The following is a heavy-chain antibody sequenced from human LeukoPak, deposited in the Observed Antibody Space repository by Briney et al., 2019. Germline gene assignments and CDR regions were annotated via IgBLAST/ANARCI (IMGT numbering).Heavy chain of an antibody. CDR3: ARRGSGWYEY. J-gene: IGHJ4*02. V-gene: IGHV5-51*01. Sequence: RGESLKISCKGSGYSFTNYWIGWVRQMPEKGLEWMGFIQPGDSATRYSPSFQSQVTISADTSISPAYLQWSCLNGSATAIYYRARRGSGWYEYWGQGTLVTVSS. D-gene: IGHD6-19*01. CDR2: IQPGDSAT. CDR1: GYSFTNYW.